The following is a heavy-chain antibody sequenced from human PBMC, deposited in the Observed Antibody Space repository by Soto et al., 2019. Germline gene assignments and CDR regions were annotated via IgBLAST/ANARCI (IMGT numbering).Heavy chain of an antibody. D-gene: IGHD3-10*01. CDR2: IWYDGSIK. CDR3: VRGVGNYYHGMDV. V-gene: IGHV3-33*01. J-gene: IGHJ6*02. CDR1: GFSLSTSG. Sequence: QVQLVESGGGVVQPGRSLKLSCAASGFSLSTSGMHWVRQAPGNGLEWLAVIWYDGSIKNYADSVKGRFTISRDNSKDTVYLQLNSLTAEDMAVYFCVRGVGNYYHGMDVWGQGTTVTVSS.